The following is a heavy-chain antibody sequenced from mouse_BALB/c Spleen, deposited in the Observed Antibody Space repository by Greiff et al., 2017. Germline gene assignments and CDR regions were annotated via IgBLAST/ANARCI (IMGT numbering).Heavy chain of an antibody. CDR1: GFTFNTYA. D-gene: IGHD1-1*02. Sequence: DVMLVESGGGLVKPGGSLKLSCAASGFTFNTYAMNWVRQAPGKGLEWVARIRSKSNNYATYYADSVKDRFTISRDDSQSMLYLQMNNLKTEDTAMYYCVRDGNYAMDYWGQGTSVTVSS. CDR3: VRDGNYAMDY. V-gene: IGHV10-1*02. J-gene: IGHJ4*01. CDR2: IRSKSNNYAT.